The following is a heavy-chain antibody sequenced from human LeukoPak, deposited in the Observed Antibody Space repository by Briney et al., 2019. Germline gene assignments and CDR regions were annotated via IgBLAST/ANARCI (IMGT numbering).Heavy chain of an antibody. V-gene: IGHV1-2*02. CDR1: GYTFTGYY. D-gene: IGHD4-17*01. CDR3: ARGKDYGDSHDAFDI. CDR2: INPNSGGT. J-gene: IGHJ3*02. Sequence: ASVKVSCKASGYTFTGYYMHWVRQAPGQGLGWMGWINPNSGGTNYAQKFQGRVTMTRDTSISTAYMELSRLRSDDTAVYYCARGKDYGDSHDAFDIWGQGTMVTVSS.